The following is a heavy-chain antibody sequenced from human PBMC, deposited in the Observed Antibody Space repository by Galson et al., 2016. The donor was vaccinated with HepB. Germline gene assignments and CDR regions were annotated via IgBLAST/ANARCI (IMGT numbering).Heavy chain of an antibody. Sequence: SLRLSCAGSGFTFSAYWMYWVRQPPGKGLEWVASIKQDGSETSYVDSVKGRFTISRDNAKNSLSLQMSSLGVDDTATYYCARSSIAGRYWYFDLWGRSTLVTVSS. V-gene: IGHV3-7*03. CDR3: ARSSIAGRYWYFDL. CDR2: IKQDGSET. J-gene: IGHJ2*01. CDR1: GFTFSAYW. D-gene: IGHD6-6*01.